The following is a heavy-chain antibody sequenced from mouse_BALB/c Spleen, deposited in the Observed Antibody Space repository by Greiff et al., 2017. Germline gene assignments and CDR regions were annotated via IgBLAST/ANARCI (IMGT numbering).Heavy chain of an antibody. Sequence: QVQLQQSGAELARPGASVKLSCKASGYTFTSYWMQWVKQRPGQGLEWIGAIYPGDGDTRYTQKFKGKATLTADKSSSTAYMQLSSLASEDSAVYYCAREDDFDYWGQGTTLTVSS. CDR3: AREDDFDY. CDR2: IYPGDGDT. CDR1: GYTFTSYW. J-gene: IGHJ2*01. V-gene: IGHV1-87*01.